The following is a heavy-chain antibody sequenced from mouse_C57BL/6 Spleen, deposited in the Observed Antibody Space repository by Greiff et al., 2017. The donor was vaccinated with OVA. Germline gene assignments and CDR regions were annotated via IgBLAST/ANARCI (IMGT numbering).Heavy chain of an antibody. CDR2: IRLKSDNYAT. V-gene: IGHV6-3*01. CDR3: TGGTTVVALYYFDY. Sequence: EVKLMESGGGLVQPGGSMKLSCVASGFTFSNYWMNWVRQSPEKGLEWVAQIRLKSDNYATHYAESVKGRFTISRDDSKSSVYLQMNNLRAEDTGIYYCTGGTTVVALYYFDYWGQGTTLTVSS. D-gene: IGHD1-1*01. CDR1: GFTFSNYW. J-gene: IGHJ2*01.